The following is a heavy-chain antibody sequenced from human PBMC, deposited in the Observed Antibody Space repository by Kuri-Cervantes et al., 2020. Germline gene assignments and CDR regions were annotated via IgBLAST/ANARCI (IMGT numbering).Heavy chain of an antibody. V-gene: IGHV3-23*01. D-gene: IGHD6-13*01. J-gene: IGHJ2*01. CDR3: AKPLSIAAAGGWYFAL. CDR2: ISGSGGST. CDR1: GFTFSSYA. Sequence: ETLSLTCAASGFTFSSYAMSWVRQAPGKGLEWVSAISGSGGSTYYADSVKGRFTISRDNSKNTLYLQMNSLRAEDTAVYYCAKPLSIAAAGGWYFALWGRGTLVTVSS.